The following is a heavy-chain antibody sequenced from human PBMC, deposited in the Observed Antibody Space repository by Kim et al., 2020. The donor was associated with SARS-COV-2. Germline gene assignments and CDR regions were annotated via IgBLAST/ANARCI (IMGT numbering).Heavy chain of an antibody. J-gene: IGHJ5*02. D-gene: IGHD3-9*01. CDR1: GYSFTSYW. CDR2: IYPGDSDT. V-gene: IGHV5-51*01. Sequence: ESLKISCKGSGYSFTSYWIGWVRQMPGKGLEWMGIIYPGDSDTRYSPSFQDQVTISADKSISTAYLQWSSLKASDTAMYYCARQGDILTGYFMSGDWFDPWGQGTLVTVSS. CDR3: ARQGDILTGYFMSGDWFDP.